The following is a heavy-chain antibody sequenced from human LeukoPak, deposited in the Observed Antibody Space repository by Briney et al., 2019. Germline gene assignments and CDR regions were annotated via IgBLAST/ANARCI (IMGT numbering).Heavy chain of an antibody. D-gene: IGHD3-16*01. CDR1: GFTFSSYW. Sequence: GGSLRLSCAAAGFTFSSYWMHWVRQAPGKGLVWVSRINSDGSSTMYADSVKGRFTVSRDNAKSTLYLQLSSLRAEDTAVYYCARGGGDHAFDIWGQGTMVTVSS. J-gene: IGHJ3*02. CDR2: INSDGSST. CDR3: ARGGGDHAFDI. V-gene: IGHV3-74*03.